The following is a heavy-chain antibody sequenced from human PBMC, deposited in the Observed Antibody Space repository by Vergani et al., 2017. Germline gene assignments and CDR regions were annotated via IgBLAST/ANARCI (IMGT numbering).Heavy chain of an antibody. CDR1: GFTVSSNY. J-gene: IGHJ4*02. Sequence: EVQLVESGGGLVQPGGSLRLSCAASGFTVSSNYMSWVRQAPGKGLEWVAVIYSGGSTYYADSVKGRFTISRDTSKNTLYLQMNSLRAEDTAVYYCARATRGGVLKFDYWGQGTMVTVSS. CDR3: ARATRGGVLKFDY. V-gene: IGHV3-66*02. D-gene: IGHD3-16*01. CDR2: IYSGGST.